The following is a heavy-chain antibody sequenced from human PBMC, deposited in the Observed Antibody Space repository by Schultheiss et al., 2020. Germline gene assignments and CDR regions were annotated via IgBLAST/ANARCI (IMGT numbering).Heavy chain of an antibody. CDR2: IYTSGST. CDR3: AREMATIWGGNDY. CDR1: GGSISSGSYY. D-gene: IGHD5-24*01. Sequence: SQTLSLTCTVSGGSISSGSYYWSWIRQPAGKGLEWIGRIYTSGSTNYNPSLKSRVTISVDTSKNQFSLKLSSVTAADTAVYYCAREMATIWGGNDYWGQGTLVTVSS. J-gene: IGHJ4*02. V-gene: IGHV4-61*02.